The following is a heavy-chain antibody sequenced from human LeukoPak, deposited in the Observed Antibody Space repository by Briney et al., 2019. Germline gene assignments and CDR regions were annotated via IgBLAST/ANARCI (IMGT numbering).Heavy chain of an antibody. J-gene: IGHJ6*03. D-gene: IGHD6-13*01. Sequence: GASVKVSCKASGGTFSSYAISWVRQAPGQGLEWMGGIIPIFGTANYAQKFQGRVTITADESTGTAYMELSSLRSEDTAVYYCAREQQPLPHRYYYYYMDVWGKGTTVTVSS. CDR1: GGTFSSYA. V-gene: IGHV1-69*13. CDR3: AREQQPLPHRYYYYYMDV. CDR2: IIPIFGTA.